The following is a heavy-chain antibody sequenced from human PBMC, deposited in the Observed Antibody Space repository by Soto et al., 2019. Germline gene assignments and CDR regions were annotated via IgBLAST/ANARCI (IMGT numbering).Heavy chain of an antibody. CDR1: GFTFSSYD. V-gene: IGHV3-13*01. J-gene: IGHJ6*01. Sequence: PGGSLRLSCAASGFTFSSYDMHWVRQATGKGLEWVSAIGTAGDTYYPGSVKGRFTISRENAKNSLYLQMNSLRAGDTAVYYCARNRRLLYYGSGSYYYSKRYCYY. CDR2: IGTAGDT. CDR3: ARNRRLLYYGSGSYYYSKRYCYY. D-gene: IGHD3-10*01.